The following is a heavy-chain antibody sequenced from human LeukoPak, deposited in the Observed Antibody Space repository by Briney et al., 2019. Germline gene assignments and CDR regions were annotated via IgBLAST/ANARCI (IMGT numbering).Heavy chain of an antibody. J-gene: IGHJ5*02. D-gene: IGHD2-2*01. CDR3: ARADCSSSTCYLRRSWFDP. Sequence: GGSLRLSCAASGFTLSNYDMNWVRQAPGKGLEWVSSISTSSRYMYYKDSVRGRFTISRDDAKNSLYLEMNSLRAEDTAVYYCARADCSSSTCYLRRSWFDPWGQGTLVTVSS. V-gene: IGHV3-21*01. CDR1: GFTLSNYD. CDR2: ISTSSRYM.